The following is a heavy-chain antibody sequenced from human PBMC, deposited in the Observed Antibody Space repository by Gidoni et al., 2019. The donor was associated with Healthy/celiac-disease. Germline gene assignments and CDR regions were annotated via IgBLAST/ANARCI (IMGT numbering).Heavy chain of an antibody. CDR1: GFTVSSYW. V-gene: IGHV3-7*03. CDR2: IKQDGSEK. Sequence: EVQLVESGGGLVQPGGSLRLSCAASGFTVSSYWMSWVRQAPGKGLEWVANIKQDGSEKYYVDSVKGRFTISRDNAKNSLYLQMNSLRAEDTAVYYCARGRWGAYDYWGQGTLVTVSS. D-gene: IGHD3-16*01. J-gene: IGHJ4*02. CDR3: ARGRWGAYDY.